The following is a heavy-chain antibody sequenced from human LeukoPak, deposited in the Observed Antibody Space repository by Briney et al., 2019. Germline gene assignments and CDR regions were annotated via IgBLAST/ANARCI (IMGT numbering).Heavy chain of an antibody. Sequence: PSETLSLTCSVSGGSISSGIYYWNWIRQSAGKGLEWLGRMSTTGSTKYNPSLEHRVAVSVDTSKNQFSLKVDSVTAADTAVYYCASQSVVTPLGYYMDVWGKGTTVTVSS. V-gene: IGHV4-61*02. CDR1: GGSISSGIYY. J-gene: IGHJ6*03. CDR2: MSTTGST. D-gene: IGHD4-23*01. CDR3: ASQSVVTPLGYYMDV.